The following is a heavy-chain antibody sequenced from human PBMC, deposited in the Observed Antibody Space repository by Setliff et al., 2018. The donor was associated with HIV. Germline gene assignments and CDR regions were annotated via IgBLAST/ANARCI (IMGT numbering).Heavy chain of an antibody. J-gene: IGHJ4*02. V-gene: IGHV3-66*02. CDR2: IQSGGII. D-gene: IGHD1-26*01. CDR1: GLTLSNSA. CDR3: VKDSMGWDSRGMLDS. Sequence: QPGGSLRLSCAASGLTLSNSAMTWVRQKPWRGLEWVSLIQSGGIIYYADSVKGRFTISRDNSKNTVFLQLNRLRAEDTAMYYCVKDSMGWDSRGMLDSWGPGTQVTVSS.